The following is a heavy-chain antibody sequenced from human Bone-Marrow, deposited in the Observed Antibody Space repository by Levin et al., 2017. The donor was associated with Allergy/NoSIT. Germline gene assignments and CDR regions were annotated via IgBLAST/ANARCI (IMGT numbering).Heavy chain of an antibody. D-gene: IGHD1-26*01. CDR1: GFTFGDYT. V-gene: IGHV3-49*04. J-gene: IGHJ6*02. CDR3: TRPGRSYYHYNAMDV. Sequence: GGSLRLSCTASGFTFGDYTMSWVRQAPGKGLEWVGFIRSKDDGETSEYAASVKGRFSFSRDDSKCVVYLQMESLKSEDTAAYYCTRPGRSYYHYNAMDVWGQGTTVTVSS. CDR2: IRSKDDGETS.